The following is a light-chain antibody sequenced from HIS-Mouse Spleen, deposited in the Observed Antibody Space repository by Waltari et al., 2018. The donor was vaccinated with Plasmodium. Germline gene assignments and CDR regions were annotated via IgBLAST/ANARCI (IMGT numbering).Light chain of an antibody. J-gene: IGLJ2*01. CDR1: NIGSKN. V-gene: IGLV3-9*01. CDR3: QVWDSSTVV. CDR2: RDS. Sequence: YELTQPLSVSVALGQTARITCGGNNIGSKNVHWYQQKPGRAPVLVIYRDSNRPSGIPVRFSGSNSGSAATLTISRAQAGDEADYYCQVWDSSTVVFGGGTKLTVL.